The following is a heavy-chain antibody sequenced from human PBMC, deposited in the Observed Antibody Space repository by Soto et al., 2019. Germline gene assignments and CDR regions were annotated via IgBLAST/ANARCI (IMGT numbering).Heavy chain of an antibody. CDR1: GGTFSSYA. J-gene: IGHJ5*02. V-gene: IGHV1-69*13. Sequence: SVKVSCKASGGTFSSYAISWVRQAPGQGLEWMGGIIPIFGTANYAQKFQGRVTITADESTSTAYMELSSLRSEDTAVYYCARDQMAYYYGSGGRNWFDPWGQGXLVTVYS. CDR2: IIPIFGTA. D-gene: IGHD3-10*01. CDR3: ARDQMAYYYGSGGRNWFDP.